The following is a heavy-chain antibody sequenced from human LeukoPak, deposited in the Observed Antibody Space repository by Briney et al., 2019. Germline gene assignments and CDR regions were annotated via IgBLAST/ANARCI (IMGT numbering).Heavy chain of an antibody. Sequence: PSETLSLTCTASGGSVSSGSYYWSWIRQPPGKGLEWIGYIYYSGSTNYNPSLKSRVTISVDTSKNQFSLKLSSVTAADTAVYYCARGVDGWYGDFFDYWGQGTLVTVSS. CDR1: GGSVSSGSYY. D-gene: IGHD6-19*01. CDR2: IYYSGST. V-gene: IGHV4-61*01. J-gene: IGHJ4*02. CDR3: ARGVDGWYGDFFDY.